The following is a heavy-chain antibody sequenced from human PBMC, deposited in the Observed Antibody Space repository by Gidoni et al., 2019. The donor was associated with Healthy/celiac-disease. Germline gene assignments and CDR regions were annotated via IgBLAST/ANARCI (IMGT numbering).Heavy chain of an antibody. Sequence: QAQLVEAGAEVKMPGASVKVACKASGYTFTSYGISWVRQAPGQGLEWMGWTSAYNGNTNYTQKLQGRVTMTTDTSTSTAYMELRSLRSDDTAVYYCARAGEDPEIFHGMDVWGQGTTVTVSS. V-gene: IGHV1-18*01. CDR3: ARAGEDPEIFHGMDV. CDR1: GYTFTSYG. J-gene: IGHJ6*02. D-gene: IGHD1-1*01. CDR2: TSAYNGNT.